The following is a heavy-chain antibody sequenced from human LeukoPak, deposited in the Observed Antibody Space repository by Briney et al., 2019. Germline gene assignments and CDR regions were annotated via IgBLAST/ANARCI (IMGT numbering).Heavy chain of an antibody. CDR1: GFTVSSNS. CDR3: ARGGSGYSYGKIDS. J-gene: IGHJ4*02. Sequence: GGSLRLSCTVSGFTVSSNSMSWVRQAPGKGLEWVANIKQDGSETYYVDSVKGRFTISRDNAKNSLYLQMNSLRDEDTAVYYCARGGSGYSYGKIDSWGQGILVTVSS. CDR2: IKQDGSET. D-gene: IGHD5-18*01. V-gene: IGHV3-7*01.